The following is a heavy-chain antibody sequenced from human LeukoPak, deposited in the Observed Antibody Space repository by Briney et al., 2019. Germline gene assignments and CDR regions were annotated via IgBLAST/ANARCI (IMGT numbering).Heavy chain of an antibody. J-gene: IGHJ6*02. V-gene: IGHV4-61*05. Sequence: SETLSLTCTVSGGSISSSSYYWGWIRQPPGRGLEWIGQIYYTGSADYNPSLKSRITISVDTSKNQISLMVRSVTAADTAVYHCARFGVNYDMDVWGQGTTVTVSS. D-gene: IGHD3-16*01. CDR1: GGSISSSSYY. CDR3: ARFGVNYDMDV. CDR2: IYYTGSA.